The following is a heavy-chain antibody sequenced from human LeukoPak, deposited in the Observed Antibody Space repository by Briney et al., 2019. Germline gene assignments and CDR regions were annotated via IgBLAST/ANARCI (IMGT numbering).Heavy chain of an antibody. Sequence: PGGSLRLSCAASGFTFSSYAMSWVRQAPGKGLEWVSAISGSGGSTYYADSVKGRFTISRDNSRNTLYLQMNSLRAEDTAVYYCAKRDLSSGWYLFDYWGQGTLVTVSS. J-gene: IGHJ4*02. CDR3: AKRDLSSGWYLFDY. V-gene: IGHV3-23*01. D-gene: IGHD6-19*01. CDR2: ISGSGGST. CDR1: GFTFSSYA.